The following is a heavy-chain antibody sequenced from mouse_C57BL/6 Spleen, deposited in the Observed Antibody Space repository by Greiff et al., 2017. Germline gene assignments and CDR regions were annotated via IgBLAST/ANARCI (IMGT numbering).Heavy chain of an antibody. CDR3: ARSRATVVADYYAMDY. V-gene: IGHV1-36*01. CDR2: VYPYNGGT. CDR1: GFTFTDYY. Sequence: VQLKESGPVLVKPGPSVKISCKASGFTFTDYYMHWVKQSHGKSLEWIGLVYPYNGGTSYNQKFKGKATLTVDTSSSTAYMELNSLTSEDSAVYYCARSRATVVADYYAMDYWGQGTSVTVSS. D-gene: IGHD1-1*01. J-gene: IGHJ4*01.